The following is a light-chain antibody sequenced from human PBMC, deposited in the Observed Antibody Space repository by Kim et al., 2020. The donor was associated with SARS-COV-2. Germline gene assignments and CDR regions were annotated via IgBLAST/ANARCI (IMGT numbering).Light chain of an antibody. CDR3: QVWDSNTVV. CDR1: NIGSKA. V-gene: IGLV3-9*01. CDR2: RNN. Sequence: MALGRTARITCGGSNIGSKAVHWYQQKPGQAPVMVISRNNNRPAGIPERFSGSNSGNTATLTISRAQVGDEADYYCQVWDSNTVVFGGGTQLTVL. J-gene: IGLJ3*02.